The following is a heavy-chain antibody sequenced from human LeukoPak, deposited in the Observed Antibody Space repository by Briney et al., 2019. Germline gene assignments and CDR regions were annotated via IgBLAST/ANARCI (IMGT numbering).Heavy chain of an antibody. CDR3: ARGDYDILTGYPTPHDY. V-gene: IGHV3-30-3*01. D-gene: IGHD3-9*01. Sequence: PGGSLRLSCAASGFTFSSYAMRWVRQAPGKGLEWVAVISYDGSNKYYADSVKGRFTISRDNSKNTLYLQMNSLRAEDTAVYYCARGDYDILTGYPTPHDYWGQGTLVTVSS. CDR2: ISYDGSNK. CDR1: GFTFSSYA. J-gene: IGHJ4*02.